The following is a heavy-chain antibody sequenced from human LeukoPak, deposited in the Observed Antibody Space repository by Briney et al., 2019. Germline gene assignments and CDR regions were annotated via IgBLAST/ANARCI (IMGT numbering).Heavy chain of an antibody. CDR3: AKERSALIVVVPAFDY. Sequence: PGGSLRLSCAASGFTFSSYGMHWVRQAPGKGLEWVAVISYDGSNKYYADSVKGRFTISRDNSKNTLYLQMNSLRAEDTAVYYCAKERSALIVVVPAFDYWGQGTLVTVSS. D-gene: IGHD2-2*01. CDR2: ISYDGSNK. CDR1: GFTFSSYG. V-gene: IGHV3-30*18. J-gene: IGHJ4*02.